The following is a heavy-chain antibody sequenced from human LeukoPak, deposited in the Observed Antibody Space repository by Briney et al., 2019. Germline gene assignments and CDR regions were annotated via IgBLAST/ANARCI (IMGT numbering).Heavy chain of an antibody. J-gene: IGHJ4*02. Sequence: GGSLRLSCAASGFTFSSYAMSWVRQAPGKGLEWVSAISGSGGSTYYADSEKGRFTISRDNSKNTLYLQMNSLRAEDTAVYYCATSSGYYLDFDYWGQGTLVTVSS. D-gene: IGHD3-22*01. CDR3: ATSSGYYLDFDY. CDR2: ISGSGGST. V-gene: IGHV3-23*01. CDR1: GFTFSSYA.